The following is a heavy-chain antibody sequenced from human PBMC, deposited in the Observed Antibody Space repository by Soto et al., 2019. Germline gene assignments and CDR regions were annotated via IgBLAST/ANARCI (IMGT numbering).Heavy chain of an antibody. CDR1: GFTFSSYA. CDR3: AKGGYSSSLARPGFDY. V-gene: IGHV3-23*01. CDR2: ISGSGGST. J-gene: IGHJ4*02. Sequence: EVQLLESGGGLVQPGGSLRLSCAASGFTFSSYAMSWVRQAPGKGLEWVSAISGSGGSTYYADSVKGRFTISRDNSKNTLYLQMNSLRAEDTAVYYCAKGGYSSSLARPGFDYWGQGTLITVSS. D-gene: IGHD6-13*01.